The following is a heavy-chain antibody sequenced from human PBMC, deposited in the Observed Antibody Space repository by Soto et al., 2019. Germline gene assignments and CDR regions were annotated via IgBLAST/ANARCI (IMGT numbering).Heavy chain of an antibody. CDR2: IIPVFATT. CDR3: ARGRIAGAATDFYYYGMDV. V-gene: IGHV1-69*12. Sequence: QVQLVQSGAVVKKPGSSVKVSCKASGGTFSTYVISWVRQAPGQGLEWMGGIIPVFATTNYAQKFQGRVTITADESTRTGYMELNSLRSEDTAVYYCARGRIAGAATDFYYYGMDVWGQGTSVTVSS. J-gene: IGHJ6*02. D-gene: IGHD1-26*01. CDR1: GGTFSTYV.